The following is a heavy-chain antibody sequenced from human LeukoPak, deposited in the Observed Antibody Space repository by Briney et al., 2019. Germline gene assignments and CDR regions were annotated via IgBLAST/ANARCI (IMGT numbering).Heavy chain of an antibody. CDR3: ARQSFAPFQVGPETPIES. CDR2: INHSGST. D-gene: IGHD1-26*01. Sequence: SETLSLTCAVYGGSFSGYYWSWIRQPPGKGLEWIGEINHSGSTNYNPSLKSRVTISVDTSKNQFSLKLSSVSAADTAVYYCARQSFAPFQVGPETPIESWGQGTLVTVSS. J-gene: IGHJ4*02. CDR1: GGSFSGYY. V-gene: IGHV4-34*01.